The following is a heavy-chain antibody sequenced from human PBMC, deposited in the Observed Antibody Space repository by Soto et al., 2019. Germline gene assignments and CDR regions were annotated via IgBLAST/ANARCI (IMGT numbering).Heavy chain of an antibody. D-gene: IGHD1-1*01. J-gene: IGHJ4*02. V-gene: IGHV1-69*01. Sequence: QVQLVQSATEVKTPGSSVKVSSQASGGTFNRYGISWERRAPGQGLAWMGAILPVFDTISPGQRLRGTVPITPDEVTTTAYMQLSCLTSEETAIYYFSTAGVRGTSIQPREFWGKGTLVTVSP. CDR1: GGTFNRYG. CDR3: STAGVRGTSIQPREF. CDR2: ILPVFDTI.